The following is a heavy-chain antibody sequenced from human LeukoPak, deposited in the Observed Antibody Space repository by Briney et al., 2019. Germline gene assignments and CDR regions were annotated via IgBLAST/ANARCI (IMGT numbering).Heavy chain of an antibody. J-gene: IGHJ3*02. CDR1: GFSVSINY. CDR3: ARDRAWDITMIVVVTDAFDI. CDR2: ISSSSSYI. D-gene: IGHD3-22*01. Sequence: GGSLRLSCAASGFSVSINYMSWVRQAPGKGLEWVSSISSSSSYIYYADSVKGRFTISRDNAKNSLYLQMNSLRAEDTAVYYCARDRAWDITMIVVVTDAFDIWGQGTMVTVSS. V-gene: IGHV3-21*01.